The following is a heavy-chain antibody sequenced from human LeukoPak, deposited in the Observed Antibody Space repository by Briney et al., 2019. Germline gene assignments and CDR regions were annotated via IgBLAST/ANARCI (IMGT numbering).Heavy chain of an antibody. CDR2: ISNTGSTI. CDR1: GFTFSSYS. D-gene: IGHD6-6*01. Sequence: SGGSLRLSCAASGFTFSSYSMNWVRQAPGKGLEWVSYISNTGSTIYYADSVRGRFTIYRDNDKNSLYLQMNSLRAEDTAVYYCARGPYTSSNYFDYWGQGTLVTVSS. CDR3: ARGPYTSSNYFDY. J-gene: IGHJ4*02. V-gene: IGHV3-48*01.